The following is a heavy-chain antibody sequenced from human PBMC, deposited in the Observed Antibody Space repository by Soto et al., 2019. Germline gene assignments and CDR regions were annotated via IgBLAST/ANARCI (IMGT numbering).Heavy chain of an antibody. CDR2: IYYSGST. Sequence: TLSLTCTVSGISVSTSDYYWGWVRQPPGKGLDWIGNIYYSGSTFYNPSLRSRVTLSVDTSKNQFSLRLNSVTVADTAVYFCAGFVVPASRNSDFDYWGQGTLVTVSS. D-gene: IGHD2-15*01. CDR3: AGFVVPASRNSDFDY. J-gene: IGHJ4*02. CDR1: GISVSTSDYY. V-gene: IGHV4-39*01.